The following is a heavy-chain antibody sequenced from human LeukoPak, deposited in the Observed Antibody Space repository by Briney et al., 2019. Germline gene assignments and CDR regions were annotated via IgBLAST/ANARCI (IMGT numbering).Heavy chain of an antibody. CDR1: GGSFSGYY. Sequence: SETLSLTCAVYGGSFSGYYWSWIRQPPGKGLEWIGEINHSGSTNYNPSFKSRVTISVDTSKNQFSLKLSSVTAADTAVYYCARGGGIAAAGTEFDPWGQGTLVTVSS. CDR2: INHSGST. D-gene: IGHD6-13*01. J-gene: IGHJ5*02. V-gene: IGHV4-34*01. CDR3: ARGGGIAAAGTEFDP.